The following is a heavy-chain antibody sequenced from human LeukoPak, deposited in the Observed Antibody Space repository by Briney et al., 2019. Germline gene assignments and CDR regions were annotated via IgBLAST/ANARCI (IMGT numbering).Heavy chain of an antibody. CDR2: INPAGSST. CDR1: GFTFSAFW. V-gene: IGHV3-74*01. J-gene: IGHJ3*02. Sequence: GGSLRLSCAASGFTFSAFWMHWVRQTPGKGLVWVSRINPAGSSTYYADSVKGRFTISRDNAKNTLYLQMNSLRDEDTAVYYCARDISRDGYNPNTDDAFDIWGQGTMVTVSS. D-gene: IGHD5-24*01. CDR3: ARDISRDGYNPNTDDAFDI.